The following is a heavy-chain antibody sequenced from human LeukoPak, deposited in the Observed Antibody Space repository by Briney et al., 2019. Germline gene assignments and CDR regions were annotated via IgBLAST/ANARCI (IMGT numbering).Heavy chain of an antibody. D-gene: IGHD5-18*01. CDR1: GFTFDDYA. Sequence: AGGSLRLSCAASGFTFDDYAMHWVRQAPGKGLEWVSGISWNSGSIGYADSVKGRFTISRDNAKNSLYLQMNSLRAEDMALYYCAKDGPWRGYSYGYFDYWGQGTLVTVSS. CDR2: ISWNSGSI. V-gene: IGHV3-9*03. J-gene: IGHJ4*02. CDR3: AKDGPWRGYSYGYFDY.